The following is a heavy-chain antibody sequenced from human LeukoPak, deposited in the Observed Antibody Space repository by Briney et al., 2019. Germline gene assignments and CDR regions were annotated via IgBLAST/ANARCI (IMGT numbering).Heavy chain of an antibody. CDR1: GYPFTSNG. CDR3: ARDVLGATCGFDF. CDR2: ICAERANT. D-gene: IGHD1-26*01. Sequence: ASVKVSCKASGYPFTSNGISWVRQAPGQGREWMGWICAERANTKYAQKLQGRVTMSADTSSTTVYMELRSLRSDDTALYYCARDVLGATCGFDFWVQGTLVAVSS. J-gene: IGHJ4*02. V-gene: IGHV1-18*01.